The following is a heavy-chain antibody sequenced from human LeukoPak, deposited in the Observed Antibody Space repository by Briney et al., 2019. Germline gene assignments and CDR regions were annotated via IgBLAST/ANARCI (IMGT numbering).Heavy chain of an antibody. CDR1: GYTFTGYY. J-gene: IGHJ6*02. D-gene: IGHD3-10*01. CDR2: INPNSGGT. Sequence: ASVKVSCKASGYTFTGYYMHWVRQAPGQGLEWMGWINPNSGGTNYAQKFQGRVTMTRDTSISTAYMELSSLRSEDTAVYYCARERDYYGSGSYMKYYYYGMDVWGQGTTVTVSS. V-gene: IGHV1-2*02. CDR3: ARERDYYGSGSYMKYYYYGMDV.